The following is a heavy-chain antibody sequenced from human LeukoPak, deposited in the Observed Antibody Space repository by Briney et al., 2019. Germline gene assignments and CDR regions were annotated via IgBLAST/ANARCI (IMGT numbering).Heavy chain of an antibody. CDR3: ARDLTSTPYWELDY. J-gene: IGHJ4*02. Sequence: ASVKVSCKASGYTLIDYLIHWVRQAPGQGLEWMGRINPKSGDTEYVQKFQGRVTMTRDTSISTLYMELTRLTSDDTAVYFCARDLTSTPYWELDYWGQGTLVTVSS. D-gene: IGHD2-8*02. CDR1: GYTLIDYL. CDR2: INPKSGDT. V-gene: IGHV1-2*02.